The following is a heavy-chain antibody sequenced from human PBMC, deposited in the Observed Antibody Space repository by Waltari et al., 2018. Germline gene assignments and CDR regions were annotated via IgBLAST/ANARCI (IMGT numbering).Heavy chain of an antibody. CDR1: GFTFSNYE. CDR3: ARVAQMATVDY. J-gene: IGHJ4*02. V-gene: IGHV3-48*03. D-gene: IGHD4-4*01. CDR2: ISRFGSTV. Sequence: EVQLVESGGGLVQPGGSLRLSCAASGFTFSNYEMNWVRQAPGKGLEWVSYISRFGSTVYYADSVKGRVTISRDSAKNSLYLQMNSLRAEDTAVYYCARVAQMATVDYWGQGTLVTVSS.